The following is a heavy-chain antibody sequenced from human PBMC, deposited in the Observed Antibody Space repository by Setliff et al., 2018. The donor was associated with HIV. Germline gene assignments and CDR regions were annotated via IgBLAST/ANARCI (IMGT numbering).Heavy chain of an antibody. CDR1: GGSISNSRYY. J-gene: IGHJ4*02. V-gene: IGHV4-61*01. CDR2: ISDSGTT. Sequence: SETLSLTCTVSGGSISNSRYYWSWIRQPPGKGLEWIAWISDSGTTNYNPSLKSRVSVSVDTSKNQFSLKLSSVTAADTAVYYCARYVLLWFGGPFDYWGQGTLVTVSS. D-gene: IGHD3-10*01. CDR3: ARYVLLWFGGPFDY.